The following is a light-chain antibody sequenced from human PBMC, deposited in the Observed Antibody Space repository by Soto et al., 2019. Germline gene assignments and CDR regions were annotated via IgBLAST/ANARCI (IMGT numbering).Light chain of an antibody. V-gene: IGLV1-40*01. CDR2: GNS. Sequence: QSVLTQPPSVSGAPGQRVTISCTGSSSNIGAGYDVHWYQQLPGTAPKLLIYGNSNRPSGVPDRFSGSKSGTSASLAITGLQAEDEADYYCQSYDPSHVVFGGGTKLTVL. CDR3: QSYDPSHVV. CDR1: SSNIGAGYD. J-gene: IGLJ2*01.